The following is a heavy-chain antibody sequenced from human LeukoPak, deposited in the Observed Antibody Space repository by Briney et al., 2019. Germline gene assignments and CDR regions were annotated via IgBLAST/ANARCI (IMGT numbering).Heavy chain of an antibody. Sequence: AGGSLRLSCAASGFTFSSYAMSWVRQTPGKGLEWVSTISNSGGSTYYADSVKGRFTISRDNSKNTLYLQMNSLRAEDTAVYYCAKVAADFWSGYYTSAVDYWGQGTLVTVSS. J-gene: IGHJ4*02. CDR2: ISNSGGST. D-gene: IGHD3-3*01. V-gene: IGHV3-23*01. CDR1: GFTFSSYA. CDR3: AKVAADFWSGYYTSAVDY.